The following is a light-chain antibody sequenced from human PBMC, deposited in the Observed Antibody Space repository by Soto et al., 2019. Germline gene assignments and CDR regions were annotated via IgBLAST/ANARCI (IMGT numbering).Light chain of an antibody. V-gene: IGLV2-23*02. CDR3: CSFADFTYV. CDR2: EVT. Sequence: QSPLTHPASVSWSPGHSITISCTGTSSDIGSYDLVSWYQQHPGTAPKLIINEVTKRPSGVSTRFSGSKSGNTASLTISGLQAVEEADYYCCSFADFTYVFGTGTKVTAL. CDR1: SSDIGSYDL. J-gene: IGLJ1*01.